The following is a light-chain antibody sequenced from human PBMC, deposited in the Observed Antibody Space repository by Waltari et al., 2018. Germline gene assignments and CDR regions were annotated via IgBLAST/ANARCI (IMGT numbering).Light chain of an antibody. V-gene: IGLV2-8*01. Sequence: QSALTQPPSASGSPGQSVTMSCTGTISDVGDYNYVSWYQQNPGKAPRLMIYDVNNRPSGVPDRFSGSKSGNTASLTVSGLQPEDEADYYCSSFAGSDKGIIFGGGTKLTAL. CDR1: ISDVGDYNY. J-gene: IGLJ2*01. CDR3: SSFAGSDKGII. CDR2: DVN.